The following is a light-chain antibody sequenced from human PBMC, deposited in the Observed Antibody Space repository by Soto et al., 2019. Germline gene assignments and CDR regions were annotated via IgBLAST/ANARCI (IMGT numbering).Light chain of an antibody. V-gene: IGKV1-5*03. J-gene: IGKJ1*01. CDR3: QHYNSFSPTWT. CDR2: KTS. CDR1: QSIGTW. Sequence: DIQMTQSPSTLSASVGDRVTITCRASQSIGTWLAWYQQKPGKAPKLLIYKTSTLESGVPPRFSGGGSGTEFTLTISSLQPDDFATYYCQHYNSFSPTWTFGQGTKVEIK.